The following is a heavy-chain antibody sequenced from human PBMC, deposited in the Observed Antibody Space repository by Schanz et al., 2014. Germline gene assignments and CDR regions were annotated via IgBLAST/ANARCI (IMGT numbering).Heavy chain of an antibody. Sequence: EGQLAESGGGLVQPGGSLRLSCAVSGFTVSSNHMSWVRQAPGKGLEWVSGISGSGGSTYYADSVKGRFTVSRDSGQNSLYLQMNSLRAGDTAVYYCARVPYGSGSYWDYWGQGTLVTVSS. V-gene: IGHV3-66*01. D-gene: IGHD3-10*01. CDR2: SGSGGST. CDR1: GFTVSSNH. J-gene: IGHJ4*02. CDR3: ARVPYGSGSYWDY.